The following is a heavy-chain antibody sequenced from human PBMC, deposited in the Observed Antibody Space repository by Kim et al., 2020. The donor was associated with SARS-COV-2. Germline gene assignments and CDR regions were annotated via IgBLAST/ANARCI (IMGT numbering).Heavy chain of an antibody. CDR2: FDPEDGET. D-gene: IGHD3-22*01. Sequence: ASVKVSCKVSGYTLTELSMHWVRQAPGKGLEWMGGFDPEDGETIYAQKFQGRVTMTEDTSTDTAYMELSSLRSEDTAVYYCATVDFRRITMIVVGPRDYYGMDVWGQGTTVTVSS. J-gene: IGHJ6*02. CDR1: GYTLTELS. V-gene: IGHV1-24*01. CDR3: ATVDFRRITMIVVGPRDYYGMDV.